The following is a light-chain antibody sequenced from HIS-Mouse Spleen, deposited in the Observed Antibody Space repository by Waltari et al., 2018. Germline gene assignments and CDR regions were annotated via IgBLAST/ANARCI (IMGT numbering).Light chain of an antibody. J-gene: IGLJ1*01. CDR3: YSAADNNYV. CDR1: VLANKY. Sequence: SYELTQPSSVSVSPGQTARITCPGDVLANKYARWFHQKPGQAPVLVIYKDSGRPSGIPERFSGSSSGTTVTLTISGAQVEDEADYYCYSAADNNYVFGTGTKVTVL. V-gene: IGLV3-27*01. CDR2: KDS.